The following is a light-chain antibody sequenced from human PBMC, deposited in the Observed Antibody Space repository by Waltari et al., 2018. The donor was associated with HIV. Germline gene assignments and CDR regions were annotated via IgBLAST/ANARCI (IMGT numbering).Light chain of an antibody. J-gene: IGLJ2*01. Sequence: QSALTQPASVSGFPGQSINISCTGFTTDSRFTHHSSWYQHYARHRPILFIFDVNTRPAGISDRFSWSRSVNSAFLTFSGLQSVDEAHYYCASNRLDYTLSFGGGTKLTVL. CDR1: TTDSRFTHH. CDR3: ASNRLDYTLS. CDR2: DVN. V-gene: IGLV2-14*01.